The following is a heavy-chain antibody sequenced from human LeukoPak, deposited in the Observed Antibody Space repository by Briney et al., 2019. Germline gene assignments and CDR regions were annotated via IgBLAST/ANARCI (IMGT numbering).Heavy chain of an antibody. V-gene: IGHV3-49*04. Sequence: GGSLRLSCTASGFTFGDYAMSWVRQAPGKGLEWVGFIRSKAYGGTTEYAASVKGRFTISRDDSKSIAYLQMNSLKTEGTAVYYCTRDPTYYYDSSGYFAYWGQGTLVTVSS. D-gene: IGHD3-22*01. CDR2: IRSKAYGGTT. CDR1: GFTFGDYA. J-gene: IGHJ4*02. CDR3: TRDPTYYYDSSGYFAY.